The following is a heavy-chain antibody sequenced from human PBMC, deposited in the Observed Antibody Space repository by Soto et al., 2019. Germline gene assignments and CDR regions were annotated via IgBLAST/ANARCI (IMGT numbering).Heavy chain of an antibody. V-gene: IGHV4-39*01. CDR2: IYYIGST. CDR1: GGSISSSSYY. CDR3: ARCPYYHDSSGYGAAYYGMDV. J-gene: IGHJ6*02. D-gene: IGHD3-22*01. Sequence: SETLSLTCTVSGGSISSSSYYWGWILQPPGTGLELIWSIYYIGSTYYNPSLKSRDTISVDTSKNQFSLKLSSVNAADTAVYYCARCPYYHDSSGYGAAYYGMDVWGQGTTVT.